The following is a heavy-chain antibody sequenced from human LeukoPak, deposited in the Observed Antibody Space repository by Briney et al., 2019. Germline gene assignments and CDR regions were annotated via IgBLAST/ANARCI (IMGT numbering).Heavy chain of an antibody. CDR1: GFTFDDYA. CDR2: ISWNSGSI. D-gene: IGHD3-16*02. V-gene: IGHV3-9*01. Sequence: PGGSLRLSCAASGFTFDDYAMHWVRQAPGKGLEWVSGISWNSGSIGYADSVKGRFTISRDNSKNSLYLQMNSLRTEDTALYYCAKLVGVMITFGGVIVDDAFDIWGQGTMVTVSS. CDR3: AKLVGVMITFGGVIVDDAFDI. J-gene: IGHJ3*02.